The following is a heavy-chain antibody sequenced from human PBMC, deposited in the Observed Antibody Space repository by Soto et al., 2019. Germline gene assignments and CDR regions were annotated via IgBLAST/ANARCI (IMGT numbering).Heavy chain of an antibody. D-gene: IGHD3-10*01. CDR3: ATGSYGSENYYTRAKGNWFDP. CDR2: SSASGGGT. CDR1: GFTLNTYA. V-gene: IGHV3-23*01. J-gene: IGHJ5*02. Sequence: GSLRLSCTSSGFTLNTYAMSWVRQAPGKGLEWGSASSASGGGTYYADSVKGRFTISRDDSKNTLYLQMSSLRAEDTAVYYCATGSYGSENYYTRAKGNWFDPWGQGTLVTVSS.